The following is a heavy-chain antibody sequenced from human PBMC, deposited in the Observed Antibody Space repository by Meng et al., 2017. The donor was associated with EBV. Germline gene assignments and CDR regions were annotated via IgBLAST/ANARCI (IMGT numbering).Heavy chain of an antibody. J-gene: IGHJ5*02. Sequence: QLVRSGAEVKKPGASVKVSCKASGYAFTGYYMHWVRQAPGQGLEWMGRINPNSGGTNYAQKFQGRVTMTRDTSISTAYMELSRLRSDDTAVYYCAKGADLAAAGTFWFDPWGQGTLVTVSS. D-gene: IGHD6-13*01. CDR3: AKGADLAAAGTFWFDP. CDR2: INPNSGGT. CDR1: GYAFTGYY. V-gene: IGHV1-2*06.